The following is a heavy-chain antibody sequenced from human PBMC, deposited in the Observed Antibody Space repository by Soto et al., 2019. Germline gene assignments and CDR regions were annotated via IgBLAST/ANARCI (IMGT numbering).Heavy chain of an antibody. Sequence: PGGSLRLSCVASGFTFISSFMGWIRQAPGKGLEWVANINQDGGVTYYVDSVEGRFTISRDNTKDSLYLQMSSLRGEDTAIYYCARYYRGSGRYFFDYWGQGTPVTVSS. CDR1: GFTFISSF. CDR3: ARYYRGSGRYFFDY. CDR2: INQDGGVT. D-gene: IGHD6-19*01. V-gene: IGHV3-7*03. J-gene: IGHJ4*02.